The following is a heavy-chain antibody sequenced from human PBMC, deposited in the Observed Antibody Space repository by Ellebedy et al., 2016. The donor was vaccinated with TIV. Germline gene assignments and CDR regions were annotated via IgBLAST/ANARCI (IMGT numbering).Heavy chain of an antibody. J-gene: IGHJ4*02. Sequence: AASVKVSCKASGYTFTGYYMHWARQAPGQGLEWMGCLNPNSGGTNYAQKFQGRVTMTRDTSISTAYMELSRLRSDDTAVYYCATTIVGATTLGYWGQGTLVTVSS. V-gene: IGHV1-2*02. D-gene: IGHD1-26*01. CDR2: LNPNSGGT. CDR1: GYTFTGYY. CDR3: ATTIVGATTLGY.